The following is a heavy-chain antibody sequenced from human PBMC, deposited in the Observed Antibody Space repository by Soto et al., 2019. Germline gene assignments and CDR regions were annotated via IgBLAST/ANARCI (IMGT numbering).Heavy chain of an antibody. Sequence: GASVKVSCKASGYTFTSYYMHWVRQAPGQGLEWMGIINPSGGSTSYAQKFQGRVTMTRDTSTSTVYMELSNLRSEDTAVYYCARDKGRYYGSGRIPYYYYGMDVWGQGTTVTVSS. D-gene: IGHD3-10*01. V-gene: IGHV1-46*01. CDR1: GYTFTSYY. CDR3: ARDKGRYYGSGRIPYYYYGMDV. J-gene: IGHJ6*02. CDR2: INPSGGST.